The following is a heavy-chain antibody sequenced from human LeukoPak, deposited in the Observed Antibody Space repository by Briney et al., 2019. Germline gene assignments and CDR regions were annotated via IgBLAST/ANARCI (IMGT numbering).Heavy chain of an antibody. D-gene: IGHD2-2*01. CDR1: GFTFSRYW. V-gene: IGHV3-20*01. Sequence: PAGGSLRLSCAASGFTFSRYWMSWVRQAPGKGLEWVSGINWNGGSTGYADSVKGRFTISRDNAKNSLYLQMNSLRAEDTALYHCARVGYCSTTSCYWRAFDYWGQGTLVTVSS. CDR3: ARVGYCSTTSCYWRAFDY. J-gene: IGHJ4*02. CDR2: INWNGGST.